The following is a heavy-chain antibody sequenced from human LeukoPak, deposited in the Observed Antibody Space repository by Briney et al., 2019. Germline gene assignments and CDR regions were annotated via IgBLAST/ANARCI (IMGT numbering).Heavy chain of an antibody. J-gene: IGHJ4*02. CDR1: GGSISSYY. CDR2: IHTSGST. D-gene: IGHD6-13*01. V-gene: IGHV4-4*07. Sequence: SETLSLTCTVSGGSISSYYWNWIRQPAGKGLEWIGRIHTSGSTNYNPSLKSRVTISVDTSKNQFSLKLSSVTAADTAVYYCAAHYSRRNDYWGQGTLVTVSS. CDR3: AAHYSRRNDY.